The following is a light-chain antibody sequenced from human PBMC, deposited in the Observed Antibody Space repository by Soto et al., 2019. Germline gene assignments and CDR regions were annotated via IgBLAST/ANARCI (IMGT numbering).Light chain of an antibody. Sequence: DIQMTQSPSSLSASVGDRVTITCRASQNIITYLNWYQQRPGKAPELLIYSASSLQSGVQSRCSGSGSGTDFTLTISSLQPEDFATYYCQQYNTYRAFGQGTKVDIK. CDR3: QQYNTYRA. V-gene: IGKV1-39*01. J-gene: IGKJ1*01. CDR1: QNIITY. CDR2: SAS.